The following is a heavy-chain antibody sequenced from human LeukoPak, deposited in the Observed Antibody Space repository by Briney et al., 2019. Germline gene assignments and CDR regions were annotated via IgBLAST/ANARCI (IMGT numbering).Heavy chain of an antibody. V-gene: IGHV3-64*04. CDR3: ARAPVAASYYFDY. D-gene: IGHD6-19*01. CDR1: GFTFNNYA. J-gene: IGHJ4*02. CDR2: ITSNGGST. Sequence: GGSLRLSCSASGFTFNNYAMHWVRQAPGKGLEYVSAITSNGGSTYYAASVKGRFTSSRDNSKNTLYLQMNTLRAEDTAVYYCARAPVAASYYFDYWGQGTLVTVSS.